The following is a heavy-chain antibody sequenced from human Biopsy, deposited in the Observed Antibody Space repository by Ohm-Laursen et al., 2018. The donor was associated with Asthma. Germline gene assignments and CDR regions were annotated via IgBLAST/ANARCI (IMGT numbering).Heavy chain of an antibody. D-gene: IGHD4-17*01. CDR3: ASTTYGDDGFDP. V-gene: IGHV4-31*02. J-gene: IGHJ5*02. CDR1: GGSFSSNS. CDR2: IYYSGST. Sequence: QTLSLTCAVYGGSFSSNSWSWIRQHPVTGLEWIGYIYYSGSTYYNPSLKSRVSISLDTSKNQFSLSLTSVTAADTAVYYCASTTYGDDGFDPWGQGTLVTVSS.